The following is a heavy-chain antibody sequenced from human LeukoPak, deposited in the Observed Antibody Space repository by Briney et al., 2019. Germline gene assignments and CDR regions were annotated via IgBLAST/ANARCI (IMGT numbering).Heavy chain of an antibody. CDR2: IYTSGST. Sequence: PSQILCLTCTVPGAAISIGSYHWSCIRQPAGQGLEWLGRIYTSGSTNYNPSLKSRVPISVDPSKNQFSLKLSSVTAADTAVYYCARDSSAFDYWGQGTLVTVSS. J-gene: IGHJ4*02. CDR3: ARDSSAFDY. V-gene: IGHV4-61*02. CDR1: GAAISIGSYH. D-gene: IGHD2-2*01.